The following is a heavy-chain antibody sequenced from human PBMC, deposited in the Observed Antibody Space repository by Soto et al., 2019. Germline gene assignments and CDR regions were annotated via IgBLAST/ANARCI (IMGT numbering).Heavy chain of an antibody. V-gene: IGHV3-23*01. CDR1: GFTFSSYS. Sequence: DVRLLESGGGLVQPGGSLRLSCAASGFTFSSYSMSWVRQAPGKGLEWVSTIGTSASTYYGDFVRGRFTISRDNARNTLYLQTNSLRAEDTAVYYCADPSRYCTSSNCDWGQGTLVSVSS. CDR2: IGTSAST. CDR3: ADPSRYCTSSNCD. J-gene: IGHJ4*02. D-gene: IGHD2-2*01.